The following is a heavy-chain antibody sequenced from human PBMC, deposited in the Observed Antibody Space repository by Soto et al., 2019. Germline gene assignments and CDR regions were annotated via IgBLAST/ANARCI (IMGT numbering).Heavy chain of an antibody. CDR1: GDSISSDKW. J-gene: IGHJ4*02. CDR3: ARGGDWQFDY. V-gene: IGHV4-4*02. D-gene: IGHD2-21*02. CDR2: IHHSGRT. Sequence: QVQLQESGPGLVKPSGTLSLPCAVSGDSISSDKWWSWVRQPPGKGLEWIGEIHHSGRTNYNPSLKSRVTILVEKSKNQVSLELSSMTAADTAVYYCARGGDWQFDYWGQGTLVTVSS.